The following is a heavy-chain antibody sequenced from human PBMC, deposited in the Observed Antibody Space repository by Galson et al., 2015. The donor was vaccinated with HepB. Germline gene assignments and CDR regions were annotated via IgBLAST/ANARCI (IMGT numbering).Heavy chain of an antibody. CDR1: GGSISSSSYY. J-gene: IGHJ4*02. V-gene: IGHV4-39*01. D-gene: IGHD1-20*01. CDR3: ARLGDFIQITGTGDPETANFDY. Sequence: SETLSLTCTVSGGSISSSSYYWGWIRQPPGKGLEWIGSIYYSGSTYYNPSLKSRVTISVDTSKNQFSLKLSSVTAADTAVYYCARLGDFIQITGTGDPETANFDYWGQGTLVTVSS. CDR2: IYYSGST.